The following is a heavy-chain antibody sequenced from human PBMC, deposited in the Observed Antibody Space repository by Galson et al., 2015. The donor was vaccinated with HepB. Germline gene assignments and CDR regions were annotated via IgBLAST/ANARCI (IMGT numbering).Heavy chain of an antibody. V-gene: IGHV4-39*01. CDR2: IYYSGST. Sequence: SETLSLTCTVSGGSISSYYWGWIRQPPGKGLEWIGSIYYSGSTYYNPSLKSPVTISVDTSKTQFSLKLSSVTAADTAVYYCARSVVVVAATGDNWFDPWGQGTLVTVSS. J-gene: IGHJ5*02. D-gene: IGHD2-15*01. CDR1: GGSISSYY. CDR3: ARSVVVVAATGDNWFDP.